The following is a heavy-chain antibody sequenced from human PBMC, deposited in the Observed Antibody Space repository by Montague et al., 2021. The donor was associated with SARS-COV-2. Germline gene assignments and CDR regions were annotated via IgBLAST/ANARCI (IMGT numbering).Heavy chain of an antibody. CDR3: TSGREGNYNVMDV. CDR2: TYYRSKWYN. CDR1: GDSVSSNSPT. J-gene: IGHJ6*02. V-gene: IGHV6-1*01. Sequence: CAISGDSVSSNSPTWNWVRQSPSRGPEWLGRTYYRSKWYNDYAVSVRGRVTINPDTSKNQFSLQLNSVTPEDTAIYYCTSGREGNYNVMDVWGQGTTVTVSS. D-gene: IGHD1-1*01.